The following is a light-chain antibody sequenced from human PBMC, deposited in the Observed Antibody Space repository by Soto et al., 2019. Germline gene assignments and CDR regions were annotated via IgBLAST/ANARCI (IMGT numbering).Light chain of an antibody. Sequence: DIQLTQSPSFPSASVGDRVTITCRASQGISSYLAWYQQKPGKAPKLLIYAASTLQSGVPSRFSGSGSGTEFTLTISSLQPEDFATYYCQQLNSFPITFGQGTRLEIK. CDR1: QGISSY. V-gene: IGKV1-9*01. CDR2: AAS. J-gene: IGKJ5*01. CDR3: QQLNSFPIT.